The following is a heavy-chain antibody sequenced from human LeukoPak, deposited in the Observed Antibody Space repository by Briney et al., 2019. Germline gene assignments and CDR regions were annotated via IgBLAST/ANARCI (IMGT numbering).Heavy chain of an antibody. V-gene: IGHV3-30*18. J-gene: IGHJ4*02. CDR3: VKGGGGTYRFDY. CDR2: ISFDGSNT. Sequence: PGGSLRLSCAASGLTFSVYGMHWVRQAPGKGLEWVALISFDGSNTYYADSVKGRFTISRDNSKNAPYLQMNSLRVEDTTVFYCVKGGGGTYRFDYWGQGTLVTVSS. CDR1: GLTFSVYG. D-gene: IGHD3-16*02.